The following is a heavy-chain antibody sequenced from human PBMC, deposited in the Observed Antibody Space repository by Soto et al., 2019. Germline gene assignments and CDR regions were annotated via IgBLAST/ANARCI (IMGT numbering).Heavy chain of an antibody. Sequence: ASVKVSCKSSGYTFTDSFIHWVRQAPGQGLEWMGWINPNNGRTTLAPKFQGRVTLIRDTSINTAYMDLSRLRSDDTAVYYCAREDADRGSFDFWGQGTLVTVSS. CDR2: INPNNGRT. V-gene: IGHV1-2*02. CDR3: AREDADRGSFDF. J-gene: IGHJ4*02. CDR1: GYTFTDSF.